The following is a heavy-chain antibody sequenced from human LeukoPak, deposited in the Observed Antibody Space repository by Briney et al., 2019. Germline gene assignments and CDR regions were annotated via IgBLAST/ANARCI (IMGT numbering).Heavy chain of an antibody. CDR1: GGSISSGGYY. D-gene: IGHD2-15*01. Sequence: SETLSLTCTVSGGSISSGGYYWSWIRQHPGKGLEWIGYIYYSGSTYYNPSLKSRVTISVDTSKNQFSLKLSSVTAADTAVYYCARGGRGKSGFDYWGQGTLVTVSP. CDR2: IYYSGST. CDR3: ARGGRGKSGFDY. J-gene: IGHJ4*02. V-gene: IGHV4-31*03.